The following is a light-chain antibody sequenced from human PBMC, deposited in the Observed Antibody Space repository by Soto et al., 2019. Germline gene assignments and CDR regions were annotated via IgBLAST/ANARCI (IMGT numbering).Light chain of an antibody. Sequence: DIQMTQSPSTLSASVGDRVTITCRASQSISSWLAWYQQKPGKAPKLLIYDASSLESGVPSRFSGSGSGTEFTLTISSLQPDDFATYYCQQYNSYSLTFGEGKKMEIK. CDR1: QSISSW. CDR3: QQYNSYSLT. CDR2: DAS. J-gene: IGKJ4*01. V-gene: IGKV1-5*01.